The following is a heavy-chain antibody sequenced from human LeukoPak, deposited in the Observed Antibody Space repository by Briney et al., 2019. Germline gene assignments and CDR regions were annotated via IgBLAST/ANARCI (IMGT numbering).Heavy chain of an antibody. V-gene: IGHV4-39*01. Sequence: TXSLXCTVSGGSIXSSSYFWGWIRQPXGKGLEWVGSMSYSGSTYYDPSLKSRVTISVDTSKNQFSLKLSSVTAADTAVYYCARRSSSQPPNYWGQGTLVTVSS. J-gene: IGHJ4*02. CDR2: MSYSGST. CDR3: ARRSSSQPPNY. D-gene: IGHD6-13*01. CDR1: GGSIXSSSYF.